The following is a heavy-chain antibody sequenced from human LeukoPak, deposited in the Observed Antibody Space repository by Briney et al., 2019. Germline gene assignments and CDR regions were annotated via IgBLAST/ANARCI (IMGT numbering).Heavy chain of an antibody. Sequence: GGSLRLSCAASGFTLSSYWMSWVRQTPGKGLEWVANIKQDGSEEYYVDSVKGRYTISRDNAKNSLSLQMDSLRAEDTAVYYCARVGDYRGFYWGQGTLVTVSS. CDR3: ARVGDYRGFY. J-gene: IGHJ4*02. CDR1: GFTLSSYW. CDR2: IKQDGSEE. V-gene: IGHV3-7*01. D-gene: IGHD3-3*01.